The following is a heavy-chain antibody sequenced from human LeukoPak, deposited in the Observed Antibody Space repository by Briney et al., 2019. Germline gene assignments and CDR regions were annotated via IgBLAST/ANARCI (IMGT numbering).Heavy chain of an antibody. V-gene: IGHV4-39*01. Sequence: SETLSLTCTVSGCSISSTGYHWGWVRQPPGNGLEGIGSFYHSGSAYSIPSLKSRVTISVDTSKTQFYLTLSSVTAADTAVYHCARVVVPAAPQYYMAVWGKATPVTVSS. CDR2: FYHSGSA. J-gene: IGHJ6*03. CDR1: GCSISSTGYH. CDR3: ARVVVPAAPQYYMAV. D-gene: IGHD2-2*01.